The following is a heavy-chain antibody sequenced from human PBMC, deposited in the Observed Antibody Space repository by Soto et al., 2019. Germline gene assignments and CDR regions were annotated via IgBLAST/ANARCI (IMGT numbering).Heavy chain of an antibody. J-gene: IGHJ6*02. CDR1: GFTFSSYD. Sequence: EVQLLESGGGLVQPGGSLRLSCAASGFTFSSYDMSWVRQAPGKGLEWVSGISGSGGGTYYADSVKGRFTISRDNSKDTLYLQMNSLRAEDTAVYYCAKDRRDMVATEDVWGQGSTVTVSS. V-gene: IGHV3-23*01. D-gene: IGHD5-12*01. CDR3: AKDRRDMVATEDV. CDR2: ISGSGGGT.